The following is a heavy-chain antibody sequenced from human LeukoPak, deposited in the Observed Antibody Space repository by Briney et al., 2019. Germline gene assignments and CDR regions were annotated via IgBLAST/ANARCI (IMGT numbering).Heavy chain of an antibody. J-gene: IGHJ4*02. V-gene: IGHV3-21*04. CDR1: GFTFSSYS. D-gene: IGHD6-13*01. CDR3: AKGSSPFDY. CDR2: ISSSSSYI. Sequence: PGGSLRLSCAASGFTFSSYSMNWVRQALGKGLEWVSSISSSSSYIYYADSVKGRFTISRDNSKNTLYLQMNSLRAEDTAVYYCAKGSSPFDYWGQGTLVTVSS.